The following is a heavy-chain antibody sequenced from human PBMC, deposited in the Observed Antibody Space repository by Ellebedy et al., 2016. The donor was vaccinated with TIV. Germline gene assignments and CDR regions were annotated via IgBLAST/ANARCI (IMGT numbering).Heavy chain of an antibody. CDR3: ASPYCSGGSCYSDRDAFDI. J-gene: IGHJ3*02. D-gene: IGHD2-15*01. Sequence: MPSETLSLTCTVSGGSISSYYWSWIRQPPGKGLEWIGYIYYSGSTNYNPSLKSRVTISVDTSKNQFSLKLSSVTAADTAVYYCASPYCSGGSCYSDRDAFDIWGQGTMVTVSS. CDR1: GGSISSYY. V-gene: IGHV4-59*08. CDR2: IYYSGST.